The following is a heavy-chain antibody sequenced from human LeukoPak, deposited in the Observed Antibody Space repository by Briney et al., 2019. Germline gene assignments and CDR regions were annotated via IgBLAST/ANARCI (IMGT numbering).Heavy chain of an antibody. CDR1: GFTFSNYG. D-gene: IGHD1-1*01. V-gene: IGHV3-23*01. Sequence: GGSLRLSCAASGFTFSNYGMSWVRQAPGKGLEWVSGISGSGATTYYADSVKGRFTISRDNSKNTLYLQMNSLRAEDTAVYFCAKSPGTTGWFDPWGQGTLATVSS. CDR2: ISGSGATT. CDR3: AKSPGTTGWFDP. J-gene: IGHJ5*02.